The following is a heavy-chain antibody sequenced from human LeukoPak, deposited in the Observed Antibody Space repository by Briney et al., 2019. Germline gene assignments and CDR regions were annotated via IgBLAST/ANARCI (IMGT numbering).Heavy chain of an antibody. CDR1: GYSFTSYC. V-gene: IGHV5-51*01. J-gene: IGHJ4*02. CDR3: ARVPYGGNSDFDC. D-gene: IGHD4-23*01. CDR2: IYPGDSDT. Sequence: GESLKIFCKSSGYSFTSYCIGRVRQMPGKGLEWVGIIYPGDSDTRYSPSFQGQVTISADKSISTAYLQWSSLKASDTAMYYCARVPYGGNSDFDCWGQGDLVTVSS.